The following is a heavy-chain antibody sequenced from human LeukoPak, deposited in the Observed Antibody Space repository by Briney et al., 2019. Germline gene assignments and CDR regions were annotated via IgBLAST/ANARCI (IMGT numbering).Heavy chain of an antibody. CDR3: ARSRCGGGSCYRFWFDP. Sequence: SVKVSCKASGGTFSIYAITWVRQAPGQGLEWMGGIIPIFGTPNYAQKFQGRVTITADESTSTAYMELNSPRSEDTAVYYCARSRCGGGSCYRFWFDPWGQGTLVTVSS. D-gene: IGHD2-15*01. CDR1: GGTFSIYA. J-gene: IGHJ5*02. V-gene: IGHV1-69*13. CDR2: IIPIFGTP.